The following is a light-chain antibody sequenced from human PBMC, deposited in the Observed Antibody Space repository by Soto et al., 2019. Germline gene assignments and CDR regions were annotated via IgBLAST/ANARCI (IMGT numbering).Light chain of an antibody. Sequence: EIVITQSPATLSVSPGERATLSCRASQSVSSNLAWYQQKHGQAPRILIYGASTRATGIPARFSGSGSGTDFALTITRLQAEDFETYYCQQLRMYPSTFGGGTKVDIK. J-gene: IGKJ4*01. CDR2: GAS. CDR1: QSVSSN. CDR3: QQLRMYPST. V-gene: IGKV3-15*01.